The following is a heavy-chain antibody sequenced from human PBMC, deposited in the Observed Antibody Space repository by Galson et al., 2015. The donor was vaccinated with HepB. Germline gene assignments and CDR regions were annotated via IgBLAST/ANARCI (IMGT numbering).Heavy chain of an antibody. CDR2: ISAYNGNT. V-gene: IGHV1-18*01. J-gene: IGHJ6*03. CDR1: GYTFTSYG. Sequence: SVKVSCKASGYTFTSYGISWVRQAPGQGLEWMGWISAYNGNTNYAQKLQGRVTMTTDTSTSTAYMELRSLRSDDTAVYYCARGDTQGYCSGGSCYYYYYMDVWGKGTTVTVSS. CDR3: ARGDTQGYCSGGSCYYYYYMDV. D-gene: IGHD2-15*01.